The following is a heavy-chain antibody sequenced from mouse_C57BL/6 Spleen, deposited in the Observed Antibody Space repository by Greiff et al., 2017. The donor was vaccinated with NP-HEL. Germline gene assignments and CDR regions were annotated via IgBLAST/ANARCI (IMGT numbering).Heavy chain of an antibody. D-gene: IGHD2-3*01. CDR1: GYTFTSYW. J-gene: IGHJ2*01. CDR2: IDPSDSYT. Sequence: VQLQQPGAELVMPGASVKLSCKASGYTFTSYWMHWVKQRPGQGLEWIGEIDPSDSYTNYNQKFKGKSTLTVDKSSSTAYMQLSSLTSEDSAVYYCARYDGYYVYFDYWGQGTTLTVSS. V-gene: IGHV1-69*01. CDR3: ARYDGYYVYFDY.